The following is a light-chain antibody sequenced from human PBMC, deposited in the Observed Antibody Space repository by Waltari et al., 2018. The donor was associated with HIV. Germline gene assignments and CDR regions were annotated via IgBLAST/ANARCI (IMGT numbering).Light chain of an antibody. J-gene: IGLJ3*02. CDR1: SLRSSY. CDR3: SSRDTSDNHVL. CDR2: GEN. V-gene: IGLV3-19*01. Sequence: SSELTQDPAVSVALGQTVRITCQGASLRSSYATWYQQKPGQAPIFVVYGENNRPSGIPDRFSGSSSGNTASLTITGAQAEDEADYYCSSRDTSDNHVLFGGGTQLTVL.